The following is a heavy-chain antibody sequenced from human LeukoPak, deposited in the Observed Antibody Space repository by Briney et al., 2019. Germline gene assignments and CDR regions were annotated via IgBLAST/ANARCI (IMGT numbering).Heavy chain of an antibody. CDR1: IESFSGYY. CDR2: INHSGTT. J-gene: IGHJ4*02. D-gene: IGHD2-21*02. V-gene: IGHV4-34*01. Sequence: SETLSLTCAIYIESFSGYYWTWIRQPPGKGLEWIGEINHSGTTNYNPSLKSRVTISADTSKNQFSLKLTSVTAADTATYYCARVRGDLSIDYWGQVNLVTVAS. CDR3: ARVRGDLSIDY.